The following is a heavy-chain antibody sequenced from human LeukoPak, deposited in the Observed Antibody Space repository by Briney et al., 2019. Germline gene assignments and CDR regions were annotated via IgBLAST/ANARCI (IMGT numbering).Heavy chain of an antibody. CDR3: AKVRVGTAHFDY. D-gene: IGHD2-15*01. J-gene: IGHJ4*02. V-gene: IGHV3-30*18. CDR1: GFTFSNYD. CDR2: MSSDGSDK. Sequence: PGGSLRLSCAASGFTFSNYDIHWVRQAPGKGLEWVAVMSSDGSDKYHADSVKGRFTISRDNSKNTLYLQMNSLRPEDTAVYYCAKVRVGTAHFDYWGQGTLVTVSS.